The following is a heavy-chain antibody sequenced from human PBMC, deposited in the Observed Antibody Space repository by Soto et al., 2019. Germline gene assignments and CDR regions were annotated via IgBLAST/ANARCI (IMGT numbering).Heavy chain of an antibody. D-gene: IGHD2-15*01. CDR1: GGSFSGYY. V-gene: IGHV4-34*01. CDR3: ARVSSSAAATGAFDI. J-gene: IGHJ3*02. CDR2: INHSGST. Sequence: PSETLSLTCAVYGGSFSGYYWSWIRQPPGKGLEWIGEINHSGSTNYNPSLKSRVTISVDTSKNQFSLKLSSVTAADTAVYYCARVSSSAAATGAFDIWGQGTMVT.